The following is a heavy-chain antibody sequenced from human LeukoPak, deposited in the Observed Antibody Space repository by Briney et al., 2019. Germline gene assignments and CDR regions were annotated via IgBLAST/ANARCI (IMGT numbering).Heavy chain of an antibody. V-gene: IGHV4-59*12. J-gene: IGHJ5*02. CDR2: IYYSGST. CDR1: GGSISSYY. Sequence: SETLSLTCPVSGGSISSYYWSWIRQPPGKGLEWIGYIYYSGSTNYNPSLKSRVTMSVDTSKNQFSLKLTSVTAADTAVYYCARRSGYSPNWFDPWGQGTLVTVSS. CDR3: ARRSGYSPNWFDP. D-gene: IGHD3-3*01.